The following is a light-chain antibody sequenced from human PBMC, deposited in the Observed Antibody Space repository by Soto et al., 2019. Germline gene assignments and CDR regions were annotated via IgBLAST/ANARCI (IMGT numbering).Light chain of an antibody. CDR2: WAS. J-gene: IGKJ2*01. V-gene: IGKV4-1*01. CDR3: QQYYNTPSYT. CDR1: QRVLYSSNNKNY. Sequence: DIVMTQSPDSLAVSLGERATINCKSSQRVLYSSNNKNYLAWYQQKPGQPPKLLIYWASTRESGVPDRFSGRGSGTDFTLTIGSLQAEDVAFYYCQQYYNTPSYTFGQGTKLEIK.